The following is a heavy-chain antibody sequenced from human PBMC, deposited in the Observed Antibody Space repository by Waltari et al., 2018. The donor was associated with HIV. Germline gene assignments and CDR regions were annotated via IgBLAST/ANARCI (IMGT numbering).Heavy chain of an antibody. CDR1: GFTFGRYA. CDR2: ISRSSDYI. Sequence: EVQLVESGGGLAKPGGSRRLSCAASGFTFGRYAMNWVRQAPGKGLEWIAYISRSSDYIYYADSVKGRFIISRDNAKNSVFLDMNNMRDVDTAVYYCTATVTTRGTFDQWGQGTMVPVS. D-gene: IGHD4-17*01. V-gene: IGHV3-21*06. CDR3: TATVTTRGTFDQ. J-gene: IGHJ4*02.